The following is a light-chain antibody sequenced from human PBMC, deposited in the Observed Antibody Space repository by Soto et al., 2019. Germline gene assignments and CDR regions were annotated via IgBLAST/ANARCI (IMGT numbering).Light chain of an antibody. Sequence: EIVLTQSPGTLSLSPGERATLSCRASQSVSSSYLAWYQQKPGLAPRLLMYGASSRATGIPDRFIGSGSGTGFTLTISRLEPEDFAVYYCQQYGSSPWTFGQGTKVEIK. V-gene: IGKV3-20*01. CDR2: GAS. J-gene: IGKJ1*01. CDR1: QSVSSSY. CDR3: QQYGSSPWT.